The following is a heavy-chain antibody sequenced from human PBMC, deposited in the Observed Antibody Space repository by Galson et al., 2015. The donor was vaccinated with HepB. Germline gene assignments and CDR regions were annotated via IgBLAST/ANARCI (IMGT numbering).Heavy chain of an antibody. CDR3: AKRLGEYSSSWYLDDAFDI. CDR1: GFTFSSYG. CDR2: ISYDGSNK. D-gene: IGHD6-13*01. Sequence: SLRLSCAASGFTFSSYGMHWVRQAPGKGLEWVAVISYDGSNKYYADSVKGRFTISRDNSKNTLYLQMNSLRAEDTAVYYCAKRLGEYSSSWYLDDAFDIWGQGTMVTVSS. J-gene: IGHJ3*02. V-gene: IGHV3-30*18.